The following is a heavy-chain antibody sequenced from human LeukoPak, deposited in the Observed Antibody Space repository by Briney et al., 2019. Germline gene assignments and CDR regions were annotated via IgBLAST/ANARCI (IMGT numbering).Heavy chain of an antibody. Sequence: SVKVSCKASGYTFTGYYMHWVRQAPGQGLEWMGGIIPIFGTANYAQKFQGRVTITADESTSTAYMELSSLRSEDTAVYYCAREWLAGKLFDYWGQGTLVTVSS. V-gene: IGHV1-69*13. D-gene: IGHD6-19*01. CDR2: IIPIFGTA. J-gene: IGHJ4*02. CDR3: AREWLAGKLFDY. CDR1: GYTFTGYY.